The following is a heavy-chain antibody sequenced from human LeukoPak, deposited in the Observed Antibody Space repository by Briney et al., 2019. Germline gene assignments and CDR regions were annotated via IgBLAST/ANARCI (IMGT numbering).Heavy chain of an antibody. J-gene: IGHJ5*02. CDR3: AKDRDSSGWYGGYWFDP. CDR2: FYSGGST. Sequence: GGSLRLSCAVSGFTVSSNYMSWVRQAPGKGLEWVSVFYSGGSTYFADSVKGRFTISRDNSKNTLYLQMNSLRAEDTAVYYCAKDRDSSGWYGGYWFDPWGQGTLVTVSS. CDR1: GFTVSSNY. V-gene: IGHV3-66*01. D-gene: IGHD6-19*01.